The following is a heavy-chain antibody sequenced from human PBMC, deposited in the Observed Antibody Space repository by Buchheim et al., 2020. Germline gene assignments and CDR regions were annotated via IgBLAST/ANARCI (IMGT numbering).Heavy chain of an antibody. D-gene: IGHD1-26*01. CDR3: ARSRTQKWELEY. V-gene: IGHV2-70*04. Sequence: QVTLKESGPALVKPTQTLTLTCTFSGFSLSTSGMRVSWIRQPPGKALEWLARIDWDDDKFYSTSLKTRLTISKDTSKNQLLLTMTNMDPVDTATYYCARSRTQKWELEYWGQGTL. CDR2: IDWDDDK. CDR1: GFSLSTSGMR. J-gene: IGHJ4*02.